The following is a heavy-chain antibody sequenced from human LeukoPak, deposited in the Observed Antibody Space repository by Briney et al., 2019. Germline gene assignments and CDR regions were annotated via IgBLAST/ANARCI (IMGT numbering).Heavy chain of an antibody. D-gene: IGHD3-10*02. Sequence: GGSLRLSCAASGFIFSSYWMHWVRHAPGKGLAWVSRINTDGSSTSYADSVKGRFTISRDNAKNTLYLQMNSLRAEDTAVYYCAELGITRIGGVWGKGTTVTISS. V-gene: IGHV3-74*01. CDR2: INTDGSST. CDR3: AELGITRIGGV. CDR1: GFIFSSYW. J-gene: IGHJ6*04.